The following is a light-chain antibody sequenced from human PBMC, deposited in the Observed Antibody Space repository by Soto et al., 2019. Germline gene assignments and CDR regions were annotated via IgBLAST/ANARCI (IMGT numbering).Light chain of an antibody. J-gene: IGKJ1*01. V-gene: IGKV3-11*01. Sequence: DIVMTQSPATLSVSPGERATLSCRASQSVSSYLAGYQQKPGQAPRLLIYDASNRATGIPARFSGSGSGTDFTLTISSLEPEDFAVYYCQQRSNWPPWTFGQGTKVDI. CDR2: DAS. CDR1: QSVSSY. CDR3: QQRSNWPPWT.